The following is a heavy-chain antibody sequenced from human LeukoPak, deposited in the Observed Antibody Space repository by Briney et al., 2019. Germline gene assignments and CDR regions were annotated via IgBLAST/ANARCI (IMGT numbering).Heavy chain of an antibody. Sequence: QPGGSLRLSCGASGFAFRTFAMHWVRQTPGRGLDWGSVISYGGSNKYYADSVKGRFTISRDNSKNTLYLQMNSLIPEDTAIYYCARVGYSLGHGDDAFDIWCQGTLVTVSS. J-gene: IGHJ3*02. CDR1: GFAFRTFA. D-gene: IGHD5-18*01. CDR3: ARVGYSLGHGDDAFDI. V-gene: IGHV3-30*01. CDR2: ISYGGSNK.